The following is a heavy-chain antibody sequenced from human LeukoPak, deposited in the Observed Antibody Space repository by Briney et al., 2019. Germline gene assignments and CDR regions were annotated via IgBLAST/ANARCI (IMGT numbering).Heavy chain of an antibody. J-gene: IGHJ6*02. Sequence: QPGRSLRLSCTASGFIFSNSGMHWVRQAPGKGLKWVAVISYDDNYKYYVDSVKGRFTISRDNSKNKLSLQMNSLRPEDSAIYYCARFWDYYGMDVWGQGTTVIVSS. D-gene: IGHD3-16*01. CDR1: GFIFSNSG. CDR2: ISYDDNYK. CDR3: ARFWDYYGMDV. V-gene: IGHV3-30*03.